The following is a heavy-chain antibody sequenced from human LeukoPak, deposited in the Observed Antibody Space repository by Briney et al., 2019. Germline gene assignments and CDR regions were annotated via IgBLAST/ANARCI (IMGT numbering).Heavy chain of an antibody. CDR2: ISSSSNYV. J-gene: IGHJ6*02. D-gene: IGHD6-13*01. CDR3: ARDPRGAAGTYGMDV. Sequence: PGESLRLSCAASEFSFSSHSMNWVRQAPGKGLEWVSSISSSSNYVFYADSVKGRFTISRDNAKNSLHLQMNSLRAEDTAVYYCARDPRGAAGTYGMDVWGQGTTVTISS. CDR1: EFSFSSHS. V-gene: IGHV3-21*01.